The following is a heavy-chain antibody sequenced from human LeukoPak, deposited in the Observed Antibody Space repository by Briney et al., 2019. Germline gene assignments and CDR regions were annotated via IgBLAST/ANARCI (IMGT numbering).Heavy chain of an antibody. J-gene: IGHJ4*02. D-gene: IGHD6-19*01. CDR1: GFTFSSYG. CDR2: ISGSGGST. V-gene: IGHV3-23*01. Sequence: PGGSLRLSCAASGFTFSSYGMSWVRQAPGKGLEWVSAISGSGGSTYYADSVKGRFTISRDNSKNTLYLQMNSLRAEDTAVYYCANPQYSSGWYFDYWGQGTLVTVSS. CDR3: ANPQYSSGWYFDY.